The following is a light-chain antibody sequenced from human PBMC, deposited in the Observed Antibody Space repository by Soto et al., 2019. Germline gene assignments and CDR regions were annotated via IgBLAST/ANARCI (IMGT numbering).Light chain of an antibody. CDR3: CSYAGNITWV. CDR2: EAF. J-gene: IGLJ3*02. Sequence: QSALTQPASGSGSPGQSITISCTGTSSDIGSDKLISWYQHHPGRAPKIMIYEAFKRPSGVSDRFSGSRAGNTASLTISGLRAEDEADYYCCSYAGNITWVFGGGTKVTVL. CDR1: SSDIGSDKL. V-gene: IGLV2-23*01.